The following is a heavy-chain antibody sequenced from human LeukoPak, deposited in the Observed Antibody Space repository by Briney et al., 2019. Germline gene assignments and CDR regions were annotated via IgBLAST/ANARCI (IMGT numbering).Heavy chain of an antibody. CDR1: GFTFSNYS. V-gene: IGHV3-21*04. Sequence: PGGSLRLSCAGSGFTFSNYSINWVRQAPGKGLEWVSSISPSSHYIYYADSVKGRFTISRDNSKNTLYLQMNSLRAEDTAVYYCAKDNEVTLEMQRNAFDIWGQGTMVTVSS. CDR3: AKDNEVTLEMQRNAFDI. CDR2: ISPSSHYI. J-gene: IGHJ3*02. D-gene: IGHD5-18*01.